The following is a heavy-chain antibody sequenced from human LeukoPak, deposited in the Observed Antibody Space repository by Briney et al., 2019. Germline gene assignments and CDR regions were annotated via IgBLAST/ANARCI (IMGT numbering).Heavy chain of an antibody. D-gene: IGHD2-2*01. J-gene: IGHJ4*02. CDR1: AYTFTAYH. CDR2: VNPHSGGT. V-gene: IGHV1-2*06. Sequence: ASVKVSCKASAYTFTAYHMHWVRQAPGQGLEWMGRVNPHSGGTDYAQKFQGRVTMPRDTSITTAYMELSSLRSDDTAMYYCAREYCTTTSCQFYYFDYWGQGTLVTVSS. CDR3: AREYCTTTSCQFYYFDY.